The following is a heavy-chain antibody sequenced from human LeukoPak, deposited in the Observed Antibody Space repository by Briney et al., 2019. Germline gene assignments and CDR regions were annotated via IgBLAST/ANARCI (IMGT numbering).Heavy chain of an antibody. V-gene: IGHV3-11*03. D-gene: IGHD5-18*01. CDR2: INWRSDEI. Sequence: INWRSDEIGYADSVKGRFTISRDNAKNTLYLQMNSLRAEDTAVYYCARTPRSGYSPSYYFDYWGQGTLVTVSS. CDR3: ARTPRSGYSPSYYFDY. J-gene: IGHJ4*02.